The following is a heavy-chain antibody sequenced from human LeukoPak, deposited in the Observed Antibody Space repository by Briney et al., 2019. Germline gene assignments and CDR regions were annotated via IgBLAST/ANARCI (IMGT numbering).Heavy chain of an antibody. CDR3: ARLRVGATPFDY. CDR1: GYTFTSYG. J-gene: IGHJ4*02. D-gene: IGHD1-26*01. Sequence: ASVKVSCKASGYTFTSYGISWVRQAPGQGLEWMGWISAYNGNTNYAQKFQGRVTMTTDTSTSTAYMELRSLRSDDTAVYYCARLRVGATPFDYWGQGTLVTVSS. CDR2: ISAYNGNT. V-gene: IGHV1-18*01.